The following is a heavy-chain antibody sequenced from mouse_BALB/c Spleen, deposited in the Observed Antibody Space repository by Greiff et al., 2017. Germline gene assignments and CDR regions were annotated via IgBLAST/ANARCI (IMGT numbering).Heavy chain of an antibody. CDR3: ARSGTTAGGFAY. Sequence: EVKVVESGGGLVQPGGSRKLSCAASGFTFSSFGMHWVRQAPEKGLEWVAYISSGSSTIYYADTVKGRFTISRDNPKNTLFLQMTSLRSEDTAMYYCARSGTTAGGFAYWGQGTLVTVSA. D-gene: IGHD1-2*01. CDR2: ISSGSSTI. V-gene: IGHV5-17*02. CDR1: GFTFSSFG. J-gene: IGHJ3*01.